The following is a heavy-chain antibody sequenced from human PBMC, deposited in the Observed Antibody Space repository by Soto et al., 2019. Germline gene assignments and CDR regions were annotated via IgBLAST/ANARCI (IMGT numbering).Heavy chain of an antibody. D-gene: IGHD1-1*01. CDR2: IHPSGST. CDR1: DESLSDYY. V-gene: IGHV4-34*01. J-gene: IGHJ5*02. Sequence: QVQLHQWGAGLLKPSETLSLTCAVFDESLSDYYYTWTRQPPGKGLEWIGEIHPSGSTHYNPSLTTRXXLXPXKSKKQFSLPLLSVPAADTAVYYCSRGIDAYKGGRTWGQGTLVTVSS. CDR3: SRGIDAYKGGRT.